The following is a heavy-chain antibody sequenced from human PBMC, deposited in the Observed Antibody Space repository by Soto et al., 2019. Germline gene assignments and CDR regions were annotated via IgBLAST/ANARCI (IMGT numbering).Heavy chain of an antibody. CDR3: ARSRSGATYNWFDP. CDR2: IIPIFGTA. D-gene: IGHD1-26*01. CDR1: GGTFSSYA. J-gene: IGHJ5*02. Sequence: QVQLVQSGAEVKKPGSSVKVSCMASGGTFSSYAISWVRQAPGQGLEWMGGIIPIFGTANYAQKFQGRVTITADESTSTAYMELSSLRSEDTAVYYCARSRSGATYNWFDPWGQGTLVTVSS. V-gene: IGHV1-69*01.